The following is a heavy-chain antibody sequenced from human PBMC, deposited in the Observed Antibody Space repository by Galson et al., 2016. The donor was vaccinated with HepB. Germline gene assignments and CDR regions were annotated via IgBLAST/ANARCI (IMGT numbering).Heavy chain of an antibody. J-gene: IGHJ4*02. Sequence: SLRLSCAASGFTFDDYAMHWVRQTPGKGLEWLAYISSSGTYTNYADSVKGRFTISRDNAQNSLYLQMNSLRVEDTAVYYCARAGSCFSTHCYYFDFWGQGHLVAVSS. CDR3: ARAGSCFSTHCYYFDF. D-gene: IGHD2-2*01. V-gene: IGHV3-11*06. CDR1: GFTFDDYA. CDR2: ISSSGTYT.